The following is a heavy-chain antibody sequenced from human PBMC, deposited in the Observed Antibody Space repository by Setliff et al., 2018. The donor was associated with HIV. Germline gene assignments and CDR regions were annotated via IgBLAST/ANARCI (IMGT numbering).Heavy chain of an antibody. Sequence: GSLRLSCAASGFRFSDAWMTWVRQAPGQGLEWVANIKPDGSEESYVDSVKGRFTSSRDNAKNSLHLQMNSLRVEDTALYYCAKSRSLAPTAGINYWGQGTLVTVSS. CDR1: GFRFSDAW. V-gene: IGHV3-7*03. J-gene: IGHJ4*02. CDR2: IKPDGSEE. D-gene: IGHD6-13*01. CDR3: AKSRSLAPTAGINY.